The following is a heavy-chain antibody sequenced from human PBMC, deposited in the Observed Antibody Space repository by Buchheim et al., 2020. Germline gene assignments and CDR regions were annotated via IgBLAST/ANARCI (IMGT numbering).Heavy chain of an antibody. CDR3: AKDLVPDCSSTSCYVYPYYYYGMDI. Sequence: QVQLVESGGGVVQPGGSLRLSCAASRLTSSSYGMHWVRQAPGKGLEWVAVISYDGSHKYYGDSVKGRFSISRDNSKNTLYLQMNNLGAEDTAVYYCAKDLVPDCSSTSCYVYPYYYYGMDIWGQGTT. J-gene: IGHJ6*02. D-gene: IGHD2-2*01. CDR1: RLTSSSYG. V-gene: IGHV3-30*18. CDR2: ISYDGSHK.